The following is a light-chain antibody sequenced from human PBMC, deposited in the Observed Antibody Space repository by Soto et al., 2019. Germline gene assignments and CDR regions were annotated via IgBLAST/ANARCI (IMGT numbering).Light chain of an antibody. CDR1: SGHSSYA. J-gene: IGLJ3*02. CDR3: QTWGPGRWV. CDR2: LNSDGSH. V-gene: IGLV4-69*01. Sequence: QSVLTQSPSASASLGASVKLTCTLSSGHSSYAIAWHQQQPEKGPRYLMRLNSDGSHTKGDGIPDRFSGSSSGAERYLTISSLQSEDEADYYCQTWGPGRWVFGGGIKLTVL.